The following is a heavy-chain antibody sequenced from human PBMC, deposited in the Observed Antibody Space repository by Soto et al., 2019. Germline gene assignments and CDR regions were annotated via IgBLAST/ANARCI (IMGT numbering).Heavy chain of an antibody. D-gene: IGHD3-22*01. J-gene: IGHJ5*02. Sequence: QLRLQESGPGLVKPSETLSLTCTVSGGSISSANYYWGWIRQPPGKGLEWIGSMYSRGNSYYNPSLKSRVTVSVDTSKSRFSLKLSSATAADTAVYYCARQSYDSRGYYYGTWGQGALVTVSS. CDR2: MYSRGNS. CDR1: GGSISSANYY. V-gene: IGHV4-39*01. CDR3: ARQSYDSRGYYYGT.